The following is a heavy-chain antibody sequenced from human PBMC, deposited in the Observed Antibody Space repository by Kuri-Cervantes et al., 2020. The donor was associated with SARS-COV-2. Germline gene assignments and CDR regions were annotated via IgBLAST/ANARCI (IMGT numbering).Heavy chain of an antibody. CDR1: GGSISSGDYY. J-gene: IGHJ5*02. Sequence: SETLSLTCTVSGGSISSGDYYWSWIRQPPGKGLEWIGYIYYSGSTYYNPSLKSRVTISVDTSKNQFSLKLSSVTAADTAVYYCARDRMESLLWFGAQGSTYNWFDPWGQGTLVTVSS. V-gene: IGHV4-30-4*01. CDR3: ARDRMESLLWFGAQGSTYNWFDP. D-gene: IGHD3-10*01. CDR2: IYYSGST.